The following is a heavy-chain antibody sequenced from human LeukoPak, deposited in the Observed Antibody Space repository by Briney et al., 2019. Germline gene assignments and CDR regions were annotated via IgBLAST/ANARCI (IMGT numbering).Heavy chain of an antibody. CDR1: GDSFSGYY. D-gene: IGHD5-18*01. CDR3: ARKGGYSYGSEGYYFDH. V-gene: IGHV4-34*01. CDR2: MNNSGST. J-gene: IGHJ4*02. Sequence: PSETLSLTCVVYGDSFSGYYWSWIRQPPGKGLEWIGEMNNSGSTNYNPSLKSGVTMSADTSNNQLSLILRSVTAADTAVYYCARKGGYSYGSEGYYFDHWGQGTLVTVSS.